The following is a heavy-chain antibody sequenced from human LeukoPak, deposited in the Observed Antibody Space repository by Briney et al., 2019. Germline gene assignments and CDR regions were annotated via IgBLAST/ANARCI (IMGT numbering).Heavy chain of an antibody. CDR1: GYSFTSYW. Sequence: GESLKISCKGSGYSFTSYWIGWVRQMPGKGLEWMGIIYPGDSDTRYSPSFQGQVTISADKSISTAYLQWSSLKASDTAMYYCARIPLGPRVIGYPDYWGQGTLVTVSS. D-gene: IGHD3-10*01. CDR3: ARIPLGPRVIGYPDY. J-gene: IGHJ4*02. CDR2: IYPGDSDT. V-gene: IGHV5-51*01.